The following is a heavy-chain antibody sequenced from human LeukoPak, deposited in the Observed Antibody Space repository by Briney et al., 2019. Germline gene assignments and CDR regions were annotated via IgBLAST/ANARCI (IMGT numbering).Heavy chain of an antibody. V-gene: IGHV3-23*01. CDR2: ISGSGGST. CDR1: GFTFDDYA. J-gene: IGHJ1*01. D-gene: IGHD4-17*01. CDR3: AKGDYGDYSAYFQH. Sequence: PGGSLRLSCAASGFTFDDYAMHWVRQAPGKGLEWVSAISGSGGSTYYADSVKGRFTISRDNSKNTLYLQMNSLRAEDTAVYYCAKGDYGDYSAYFQHWGQGTLVTVSS.